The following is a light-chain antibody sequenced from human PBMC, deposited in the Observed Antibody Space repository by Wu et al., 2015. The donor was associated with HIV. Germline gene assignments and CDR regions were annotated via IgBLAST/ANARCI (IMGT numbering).Light chain of an antibody. CDR2: GAS. Sequence: EIVMTQSPATLSVSPGDTATLSCRASQSVSSKLVWYQQRPGQAPRLLIYGASTRATDIPARFSGSGSGTEFTLNISSIQSEDFAVYYCQHYNNWQTFGLRDQGGNQT. J-gene: IGKJ1*01. CDR1: QSVSSK. CDR3: QHYNNWQT. V-gene: IGKV3-15*01.